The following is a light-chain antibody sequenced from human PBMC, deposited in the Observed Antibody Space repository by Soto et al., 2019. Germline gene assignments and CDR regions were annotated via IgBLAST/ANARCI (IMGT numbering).Light chain of an antibody. J-gene: IGKJ1*01. CDR2: GAS. V-gene: IGKV3-15*01. CDR3: QQYNDRPRT. CDR1: QYINTR. Sequence: EIVLTQSPATLSSFPGDRFTLSCRASQYINTRLAWYQHRPGQSPRLLTYGASTRATGIPARFSGSGSGTEFTLTISSLQSEDFAVYYCQQYNDRPRTFGQGTKVDIK.